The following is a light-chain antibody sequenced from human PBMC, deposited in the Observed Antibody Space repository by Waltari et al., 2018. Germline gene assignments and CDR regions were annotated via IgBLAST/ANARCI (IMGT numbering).Light chain of an antibody. CDR1: SSNIGAGFD. CDR3: QSYDNSLSVFVV. CDR2: GNN. V-gene: IGLV1-40*01. Sequence: QSVLTQPPSVSGAPGQRVTIPCTGSSSNIGAGFDVPWYQHLPGTAPKLLFYGNNNRPSGVPDRFSGSKSGTSASLAITGLQAEDEADYYCQSYDNSLSVFVVFGGGTKLTVL. J-gene: IGLJ2*01.